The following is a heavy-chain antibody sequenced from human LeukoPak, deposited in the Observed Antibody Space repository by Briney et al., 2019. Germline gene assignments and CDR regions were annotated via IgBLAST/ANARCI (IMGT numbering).Heavy chain of an antibody. CDR2: IYHSGST. CDR1: GYSISSGYY. CDR3: ARRPMTTVYYFDY. D-gene: IGHD4-11*01. Sequence: PSETLSLTCAVSGYSISSGYYWGWIRQPPGKGLEWIGSIYHSGSTYYNPSLKSRVTISVDTSKNQFSLKLSSVTAADTAVYYCARRPMTTVYYFDYWGQGTLVTVSS. V-gene: IGHV4-38-2*01. J-gene: IGHJ4*02.